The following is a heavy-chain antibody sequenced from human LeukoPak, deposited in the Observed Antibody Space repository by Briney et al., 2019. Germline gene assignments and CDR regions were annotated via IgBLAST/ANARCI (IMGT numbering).Heavy chain of an antibody. D-gene: IGHD3-3*01. J-gene: IGHJ5*02. CDR3: ARGHDFWSGYYQGFDP. V-gene: IGHV4-59*01. CDR2: IYYSGST. CDR1: GGSISSYY. Sequence: SETLSLTCTVSGGSISSYYWSWIRQPPGKGLEWIGYIYYSGSTNYNPSLKRRVTISVDTSKNQFSLKLSSVTAADTAVYYCARGHDFWSGYYQGFDPWGQGTLVTVSS.